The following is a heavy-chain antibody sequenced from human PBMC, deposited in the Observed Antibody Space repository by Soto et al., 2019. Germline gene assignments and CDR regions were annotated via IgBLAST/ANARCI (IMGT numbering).Heavy chain of an antibody. CDR1: GGTFSSYG. CDR2: ISAYNGNT. D-gene: IGHD6-13*01. CDR3: ARDWGIAAAGTAEYFQH. V-gene: IGHV1-18*01. J-gene: IGHJ1*01. Sequence: GASVKVSCKASGGTFSSYGISWVRQSPGQGLEWMGWISAYNGNTDYAQKLQGRVTMTTDTSTSTAYMELRSLRSDDTAVYYCARDWGIAAAGTAEYFQHWGQGTLVTVSS.